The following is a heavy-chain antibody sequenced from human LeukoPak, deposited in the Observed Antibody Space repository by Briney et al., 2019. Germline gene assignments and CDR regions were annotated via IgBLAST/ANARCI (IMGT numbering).Heavy chain of an antibody. D-gene: IGHD3-22*01. CDR1: GYSISSGYY. J-gene: IGHJ3*02. CDR2: IYHSGST. CDR3: ARGPYSYDSSGAFDI. Sequence: PSETLSLTCTVSGYSISSGYYWGWIRPPPGKGLEWIGSIYHSGSTNYNPSLKSRVTISVDTSKNQFSLKLSSVTAADTAVYFCARGPYSYDSSGAFDIWGQGTMVTVSS. V-gene: IGHV4-38-2*02.